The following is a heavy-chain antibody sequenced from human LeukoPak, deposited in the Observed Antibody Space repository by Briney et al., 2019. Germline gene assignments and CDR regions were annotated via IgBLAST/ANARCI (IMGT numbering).Heavy chain of an antibody. CDR1: GFTFSSYS. Sequence: PGGSLRLSCAASGFTFSSYSMNWVRQAPGKGLEWVSSISSSSSYIYYADSVKGRFTISRDNSKNTLYLQMNSLRAEDTAVYYCARGSYGSGSYYINYGMDVWGQGTTVTVSS. J-gene: IGHJ6*02. CDR3: ARGSYGSGSYYINYGMDV. D-gene: IGHD3-10*01. V-gene: IGHV3-21*01. CDR2: ISSSSSYI.